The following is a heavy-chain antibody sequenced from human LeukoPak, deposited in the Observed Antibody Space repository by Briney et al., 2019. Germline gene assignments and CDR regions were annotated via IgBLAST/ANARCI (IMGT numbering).Heavy chain of an antibody. CDR3: AKGSLGFGGVMVYFDY. V-gene: IGHV3-33*06. CDR1: GFTFSSYG. D-gene: IGHD3-16*01. Sequence: GGSLRLSCAASGFTFSSYGMHWVRQAPGKGLEWVAVIWYDGSNKYYADSVKGRFTISRDNSKNTLYLQMNSLRAEDTAVYYCAKGSLGFGGVMVYFDYWGQGTLVTVSS. CDR2: IWYDGSNK. J-gene: IGHJ4*02.